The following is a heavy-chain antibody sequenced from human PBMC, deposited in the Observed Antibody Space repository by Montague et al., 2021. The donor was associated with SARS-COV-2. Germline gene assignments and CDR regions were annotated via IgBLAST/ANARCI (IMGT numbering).Heavy chain of an antibody. J-gene: IGHJ4*02. CDR1: GGSFSGYY. V-gene: IGHV4-34*01. Sequence: SETLSLTCAVYGGSFSGYYWSWIRQPPGKGLEWIGEINHSGSTNYNPSLKSRVTISVDTSKNQFSQKLSSVTAADTAVYYCVEIVGAADYWGQGTLVTVSS. CDR2: INHSGST. CDR3: VEIVGAADY. D-gene: IGHD1-26*01.